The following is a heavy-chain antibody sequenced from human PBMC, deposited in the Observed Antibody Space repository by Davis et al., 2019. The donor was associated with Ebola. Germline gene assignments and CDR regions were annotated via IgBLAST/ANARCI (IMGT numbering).Heavy chain of an antibody. D-gene: IGHD2/OR15-2a*01. V-gene: IGHV3-11*06. J-gene: IGHJ5*02. CDR3: ARVLGGAYFDNWFDT. CDR1: GFRFSDYYY. CDR2: ISSSSRNT. Sequence: GESLKISCAASGFRFSDYYYMSWIRQAPGKGLEWVSYISSSSRNTNYADSVKGRFTISRDNAKNSLYLQMNGLRAEDTAIYYCARVLGGAYFDNWFDTWGQGTLVTVSS.